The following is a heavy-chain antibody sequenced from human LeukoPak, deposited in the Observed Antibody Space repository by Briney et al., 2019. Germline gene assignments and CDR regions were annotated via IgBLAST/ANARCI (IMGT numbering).Heavy chain of an antibody. CDR3: ARRIDCSSTSCRAFDI. CDR2: IYPGDSDT. J-gene: IGHJ3*02. Sequence: XXKISCXXSGYSFTSYWIGGGRQVPGKGLEWXGXIYPGDSDTRYSPSFQGQVTISADKSISTAYLQWSSLKASDTAMYYCARRIDCSSTSCRAFDIWGQGTMVTVSS. D-gene: IGHD2-2*01. CDR1: GYSFTSYW. V-gene: IGHV5-51*01.